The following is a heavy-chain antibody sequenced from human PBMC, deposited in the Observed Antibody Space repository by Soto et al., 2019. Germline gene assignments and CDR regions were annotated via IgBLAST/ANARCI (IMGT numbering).Heavy chain of an antibody. D-gene: IGHD3-3*01. V-gene: IGHV1-18*01. Sequence: QVQLVQSGAEVKKPGASVKVSCKASGYTFSTYGFSWVRQAPGQGLEWMGWIGAYNDDTNYAQNFQGRVTMTTDTSTTPSYMELRNLRSDDTAVYFCARDWRGAEGFDPWGQGTLVTVSS. CDR1: GYTFSTYG. CDR3: ARDWRGAEGFDP. CDR2: IGAYNDDT. J-gene: IGHJ5*02.